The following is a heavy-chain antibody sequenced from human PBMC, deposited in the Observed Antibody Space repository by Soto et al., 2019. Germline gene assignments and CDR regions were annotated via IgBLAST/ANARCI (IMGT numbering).Heavy chain of an antibody. J-gene: IGHJ4*02. V-gene: IGHV3-23*01. CDR1: GFTFSNYA. D-gene: IGHD3-16*01. Sequence: EVQLLDSGGGLVQPGGSLRLSFAASGFTFSNYAMTWVRQVPGKGLDGVSGISGSGGGSYYADSVKGRFTISRDNSKSTLYLQMNSLRAEDTAVYYCAKAYFVWSSEQPYYFDYWGQGTLVTVSS. CDR2: ISGSGGGS. CDR3: AKAYFVWSSEQPYYFDY.